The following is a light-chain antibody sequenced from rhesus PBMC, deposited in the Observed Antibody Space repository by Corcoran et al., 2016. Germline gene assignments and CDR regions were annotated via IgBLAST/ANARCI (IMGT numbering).Light chain of an antibody. CDR3: QHGYGTPLT. J-gene: IGKJ4*01. CDR2: KAS. Sequence: DIQLTQSPSSLSASVGDRVPITCRASENVNNYLNWYQQKPGKAPKLLIYKASTLQSGVPSRFSGSGSGTDYTFTISSLQPEDVATYYCQHGYGTPLTFGGGTKVELK. V-gene: IGKV1-74*01. CDR1: ENVNNY.